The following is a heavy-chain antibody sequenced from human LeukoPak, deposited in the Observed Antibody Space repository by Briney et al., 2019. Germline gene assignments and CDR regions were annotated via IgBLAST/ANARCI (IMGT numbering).Heavy chain of an antibody. V-gene: IGHV4-39*01. CDR1: GGSISSSSYY. D-gene: IGHD3-22*01. Sequence: PSETLSLTCSVSGGSISSSSYYWGWIRQPPGKGLEWIGSINYSGSTYYNPSLKSRVTISVDTSKNQFSLKLSSVTAADTAVYYCASYDSSGYYFLDYWGQGTLVTVSS. CDR3: ASYDSSGYYFLDY. J-gene: IGHJ4*02. CDR2: INYSGST.